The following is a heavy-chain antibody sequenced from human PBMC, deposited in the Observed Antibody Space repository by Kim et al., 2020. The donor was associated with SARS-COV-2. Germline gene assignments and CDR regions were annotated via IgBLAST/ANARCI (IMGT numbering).Heavy chain of an antibody. Sequence: YYNPSLKSRVTISVDTSKNQLSLRLSSVTAADTAVYYCAKRPYSSSWYGPWGQGTLVTVSS. J-gene: IGHJ5*02. CDR3: AKRPYSSSWYGP. D-gene: IGHD6-13*01. V-gene: IGHV4-39*01.